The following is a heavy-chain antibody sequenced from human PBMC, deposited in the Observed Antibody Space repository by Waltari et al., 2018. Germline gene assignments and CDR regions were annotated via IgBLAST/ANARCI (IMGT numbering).Heavy chain of an antibody. CDR2: IKSNIDGGTV. Sequence: EVHLVASGGGLVQPGESLRLSCAVSGINFNYAWMNWVRQVAGKGLEGVGRIKSNIDGGTVDYGAFVKGRFTISRDDSQNTVHLQMNSLESEDTAVYYCSALCCTSDLCPSYWGQGTLVTVSS. CDR3: SALCCTSDLCPSY. J-gene: IGHJ4*02. CDR1: GINFNYAW. V-gene: IGHV3-15*01. D-gene: IGHD2-8*02.